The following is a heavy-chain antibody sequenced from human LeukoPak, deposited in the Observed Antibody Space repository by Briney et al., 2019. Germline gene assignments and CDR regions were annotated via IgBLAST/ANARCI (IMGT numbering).Heavy chain of an antibody. J-gene: IGHJ4*02. V-gene: IGHV3-23*01. CDR3: ARPRPGRGVDFDY. CDR2: ISGSGGST. CDR1: GFTFSCYA. Sequence: PGGSLRLSCAASGFTFSCYAMSWVRQAPGKGLEWVSAISGSGGSTYYADSVKGRFTISRDNSKNTLCLQMNSLRAEDTAVYYCARPRPGRGVDFDYWGQGTLVTVSS. D-gene: IGHD3-10*01.